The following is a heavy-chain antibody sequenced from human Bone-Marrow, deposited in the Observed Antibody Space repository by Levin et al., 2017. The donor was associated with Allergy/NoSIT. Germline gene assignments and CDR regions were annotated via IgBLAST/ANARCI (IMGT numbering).Heavy chain of an antibody. CDR2: IKPDGSEE. CDR1: GFTLSQYW. Sequence: PSGGSLRLSCAASGFTLSQYWMTWVRQAPGKGLEWVAKIKPDGSEEYYVDSVKGRFTISRDNTKKSLSLQINNLRAEDTAVYYCARDSFSTSSGLDYYYGMDVWGQGTTVTVSS. V-gene: IGHV3-7*01. CDR3: ARDSFSTSSGLDYYYGMDV. J-gene: IGHJ6*02. D-gene: IGHD6-6*01.